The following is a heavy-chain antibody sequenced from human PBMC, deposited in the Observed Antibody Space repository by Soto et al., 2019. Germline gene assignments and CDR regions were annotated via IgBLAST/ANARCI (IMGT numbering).Heavy chain of an antibody. J-gene: IGHJ5*02. Sequence: SETLSLTCTVSGGSISSYYWSWIRQPPGKGLEWIGYIYYSGSTNYNPSLKSRVTISVDTSKNQFSLKLSSVTAADTAVYYCARDRLRFWFAPWGQGTRVTVSS. CDR2: IYYSGST. CDR1: GGSISSYY. D-gene: IGHD3-16*01. CDR3: ARDRLRFWFAP. V-gene: IGHV4-59*01.